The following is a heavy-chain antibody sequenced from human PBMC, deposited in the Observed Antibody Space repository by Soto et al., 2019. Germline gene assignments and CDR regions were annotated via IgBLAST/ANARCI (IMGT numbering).Heavy chain of an antibody. J-gene: IGHJ6*02. Sequence: GGSLRVSCGASGGTGRSTSMSWVRQAPGKGLEWVSVIYSGGSTYYADSVKGRFTISRDNSKNTLYLQMNSLRAEDTAVYYCARDRIPTGMDVWGQGTTVTVSS. CDR2: IYSGGST. V-gene: IGHV3-66*01. CDR3: ARDRIPTGMDV. CDR1: GGTGRSTS.